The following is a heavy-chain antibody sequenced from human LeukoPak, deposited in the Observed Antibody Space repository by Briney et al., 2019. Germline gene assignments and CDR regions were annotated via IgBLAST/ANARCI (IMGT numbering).Heavy chain of an antibody. CDR3: ARDNNWNYPDY. Sequence: TGGSLRLSCAASGFTFSNYGMNWVRQAPGKGLVWVSRISGDGSSTRYADSVKGRFTISRDNAKNTLFLQMNSLRAEDTAVYYCARDNNWNYPDYWGQGTLVTVSS. V-gene: IGHV3-74*01. J-gene: IGHJ4*02. D-gene: IGHD1-7*01. CDR1: GFTFSNYG. CDR2: ISGDGSST.